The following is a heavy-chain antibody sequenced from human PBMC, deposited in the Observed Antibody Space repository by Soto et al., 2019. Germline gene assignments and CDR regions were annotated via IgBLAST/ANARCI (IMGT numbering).Heavy chain of an antibody. CDR1: GFSFRTYR. CDR2: INEDGSEK. V-gene: IGHV3-7*05. J-gene: IGHJ4*02. Sequence: TGGSLRLSCVASGFSFRTYRMSWVRQAPGKGLEWVASINEDGSEKYYVDSMRGRFTISRDNTKNSLYLQMNSLRAEDTAFYYCARGVAVSGNWGQGTLVTVSS. CDR3: ARGVAVSGN. D-gene: IGHD6-19*01.